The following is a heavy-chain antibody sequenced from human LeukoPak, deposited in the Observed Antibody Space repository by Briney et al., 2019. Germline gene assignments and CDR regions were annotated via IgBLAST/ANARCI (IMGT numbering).Heavy chain of an antibody. J-gene: IGHJ5*02. V-gene: IGHV1-46*01. Sequence: ASVKVSCKASGYTFTSYYMHWVRQAPGQGLEWMGIINPSGGSTSYAQKFQGRVTMTRDTSTSTVYMELSSLRSEDTAVYYCARVVGYCTNGECYTSWFDPWGQGTLVTVSS. D-gene: IGHD2-8*01. CDR1: GYTFTSYY. CDR2: INPSGGST. CDR3: ARVVGYCTNGECYTSWFDP.